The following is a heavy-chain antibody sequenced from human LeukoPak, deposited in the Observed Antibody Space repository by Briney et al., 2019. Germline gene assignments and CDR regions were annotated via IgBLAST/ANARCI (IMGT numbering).Heavy chain of an antibody. Sequence: SETLSLTCAVYGGSFSGYYWSWIRQPPGKGLEWIGEINHSGSTNYNPSLKSRVTISVDTSKNQFSLKLSSVTAADTAVYYCARGGPYCSGGSCYPGTHYYYYYMDVWGKGTTVTVSS. CDR2: INHSGST. D-gene: IGHD2-15*01. V-gene: IGHV4-34*01. J-gene: IGHJ6*03. CDR3: ARGGPYCSGGSCYPGTHYYYYYMDV. CDR1: GGSFSGYY.